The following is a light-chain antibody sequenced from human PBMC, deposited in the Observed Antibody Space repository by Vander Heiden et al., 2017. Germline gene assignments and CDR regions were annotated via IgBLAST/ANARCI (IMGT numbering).Light chain of an antibody. J-gene: IGKJ4*01. Sequence: EIVMTQSPATVSVSPGERATLSCRASQSVSSNLAWYQQKPGQAPRLLIYGASTRATGIPARFSGSGYGTEFTLTISSLQSEDFAVYYCQQDNNWPPLTFGGGTKVEIK. V-gene: IGKV3-15*01. CDR1: QSVSSN. CDR2: GAS. CDR3: QQDNNWPPLT.